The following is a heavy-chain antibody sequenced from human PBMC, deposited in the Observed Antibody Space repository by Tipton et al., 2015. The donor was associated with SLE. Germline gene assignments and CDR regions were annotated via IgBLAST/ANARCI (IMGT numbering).Heavy chain of an antibody. V-gene: IGHV1-46*01. CDR1: GYTFTRYN. Sequence: QSGAEVKKPGASVKVSCKASGYTFTRYNMHWVRQPPVQGLEWMGIINPIGGSTSYAQKFQGRVTMTRDTSTSTVYMELSSVRSEDTAVYYGAREGGITAGVDPWGQGSLVTVSS. D-gene: IGHD6-25*01. CDR3: AREGGITAGVDP. J-gene: IGHJ5*02. CDR2: INPIGGST.